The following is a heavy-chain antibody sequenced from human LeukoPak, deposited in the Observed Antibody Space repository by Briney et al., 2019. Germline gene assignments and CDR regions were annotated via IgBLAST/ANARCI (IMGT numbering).Heavy chain of an antibody. Sequence: GESLKISCKGSGYSFTSYWIGWVPQLPGKGLEWMGIIYPGDSVTRYSPSFQGQVTISADKSISTAYLQWSSLKASDTAMYYCARRRAVAGVYYFDYWGQGTLVTVSS. V-gene: IGHV5-51*01. CDR2: IYPGDSVT. CDR3: ARRRAVAGVYYFDY. CDR1: GYSFTSYW. J-gene: IGHJ4*02. D-gene: IGHD6-19*01.